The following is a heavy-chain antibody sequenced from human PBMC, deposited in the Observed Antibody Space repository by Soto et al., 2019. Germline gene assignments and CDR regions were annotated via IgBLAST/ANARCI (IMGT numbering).Heavy chain of an antibody. D-gene: IGHD1-26*01. CDR3: ARDIVPPGICFDY. J-gene: IGHJ4*02. Sequence: EVQLVDSGGGLVQPGGSLRLSCTASGFSFSTFWMSWVRQAPGKGLEWVANINPGGSEEYYVDSVKGRFTISRDNAKNSLYLQMNSLKAEDTAMYYCARDIVPPGICFDYLGQGALVSVSS. V-gene: IGHV3-7*01. CDR2: INPGGSEE. CDR1: GFSFSTFW.